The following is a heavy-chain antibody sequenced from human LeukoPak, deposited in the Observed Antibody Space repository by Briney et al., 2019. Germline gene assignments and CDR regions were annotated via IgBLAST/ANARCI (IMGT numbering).Heavy chain of an antibody. CDR3: ARDAPYGDQYYFDY. Sequence: ASVKVSCKASGGTFSSYAISWVRQAPGQGLEWMGGIIPIFGTANYAQKFQGRVTITADESTSTAYMELSSLRSEDTAVYYCARDAPYGDQYYFDYWGQGTLVTVSS. J-gene: IGHJ4*02. CDR2: IIPIFGTA. CDR1: GGTFSSYA. V-gene: IGHV1-69*13. D-gene: IGHD2-21*02.